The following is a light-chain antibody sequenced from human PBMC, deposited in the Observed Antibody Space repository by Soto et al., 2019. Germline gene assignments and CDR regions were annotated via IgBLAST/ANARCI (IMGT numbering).Light chain of an antibody. J-gene: IGKJ2*01. Sequence: DIQMTQFPSTLSASIGDRVTITCRASQTISSSLAWYQQKPGKAPKLLIYRASSLETGVPSRFSGSGSGTEFPLPISSLQPDDFATYYCQQYNSYSPYTLGQGTRLESK. CDR2: RAS. CDR1: QTISSS. CDR3: QQYNSYSPYT. V-gene: IGKV1-5*03.